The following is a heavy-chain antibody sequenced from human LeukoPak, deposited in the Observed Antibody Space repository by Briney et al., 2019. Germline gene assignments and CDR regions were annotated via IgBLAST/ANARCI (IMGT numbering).Heavy chain of an antibody. CDR3: ARYGSGSRSTADWFDP. D-gene: IGHD3-10*01. J-gene: IGHJ5*02. CDR2: IYYNGST. Sequence: SQTLSLTCTVSGGSISSGGYYWSWIRQHPGKGLEWIGYIYYNGSTYYNPSLKSRVTISVDTSKNQFSLKLSSVTAADTAVYYCARYGSGSRSTADWFDPWGQGTLVTVSS. CDR1: GGSISSGGYY. V-gene: IGHV4-31*03.